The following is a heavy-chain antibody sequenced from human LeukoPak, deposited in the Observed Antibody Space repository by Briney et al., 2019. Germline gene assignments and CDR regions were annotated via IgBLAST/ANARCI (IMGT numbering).Heavy chain of an antibody. Sequence: PGRSLRLSCAASGFTFSSYAMHWVRQAPGKGLGWVAVISYDGSNKYYADSVRGRFTISRDNSKNTLYLQMNSLRAEDTAVYYCARGTDFWSGPSPFDYWGQGTLVTVSS. CDR3: ARGTDFWSGPSPFDY. D-gene: IGHD3-3*01. J-gene: IGHJ4*02. CDR2: ISYDGSNK. V-gene: IGHV3-30-3*01. CDR1: GFTFSSYA.